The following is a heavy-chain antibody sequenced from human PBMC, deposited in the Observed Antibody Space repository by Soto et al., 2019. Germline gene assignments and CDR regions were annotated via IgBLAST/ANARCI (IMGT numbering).Heavy chain of an antibody. CDR1: GGSFSGYY. V-gene: IGHV4-34*01. CDR2: INHSGST. CDR3: ARGLYGDYGSISDY. J-gene: IGHJ4*02. Sequence: SETLSLTCAVYGGSFSGYYWSWIRQPPGKGLEWIGEINHSGSTNYNPSLKSRVTISVDTSKNQFSLKLSSVTAADTAVYYCARGLYGDYGSISDYWGQGTPVTSPQ. D-gene: IGHD4-17*01.